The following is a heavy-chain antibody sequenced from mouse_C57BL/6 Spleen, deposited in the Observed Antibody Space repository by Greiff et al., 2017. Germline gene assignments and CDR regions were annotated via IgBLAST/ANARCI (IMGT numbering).Heavy chain of an antibody. CDR3: ARDPYYGSSSFYAMDY. Sequence: DVKLVESGGGLVKPGGSLKLSCAASGFTFSDYGMHWVRQAPEKGLEWVAYISSGSSTIYYADTVKGRFTISRDNAKNTLFLQMTSLRSEDTAMYYCARDPYYGSSSFYAMDYWGQGTSVTVSA. CDR2: ISSGSSTI. D-gene: IGHD1-1*01. V-gene: IGHV5-17*01. CDR1: GFTFSDYG. J-gene: IGHJ4*01.